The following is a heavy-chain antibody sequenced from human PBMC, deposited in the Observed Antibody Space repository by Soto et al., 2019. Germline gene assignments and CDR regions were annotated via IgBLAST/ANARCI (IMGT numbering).Heavy chain of an antibody. CDR2: IDGSGTTK. J-gene: IGHJ4*02. Sequence: EVQLLESGGGLVQPGGSLRLSCGVSGFTFNDFEMNWVRQDPGKGLEWLAYIDGSGTTKKYADSVRGRFTNSRDNPNNSLFLQMSSLSAADTAIYYCARGFRRFKYGGQGTLGSVSS. V-gene: IGHV3-48*03. CDR3: ARGFRRFKY. CDR1: GFTFNDFE.